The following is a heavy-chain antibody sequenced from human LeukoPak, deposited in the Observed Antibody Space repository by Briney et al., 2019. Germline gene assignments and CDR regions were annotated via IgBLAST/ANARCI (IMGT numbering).Heavy chain of an antibody. Sequence: ASVKVSCKASGYSFTSYDINWVRQATGQGLGWMGWMNPNSGNTGYAQKFQGRVTITRNTSISTAYMELSSLRSEDTAVYYCARGGSMATIIYWGQGTLVTVSS. CDR3: ARGGSMATIIY. CDR1: GYSFTSYD. CDR2: MNPNSGNT. J-gene: IGHJ4*02. V-gene: IGHV1-8*03. D-gene: IGHD5-24*01.